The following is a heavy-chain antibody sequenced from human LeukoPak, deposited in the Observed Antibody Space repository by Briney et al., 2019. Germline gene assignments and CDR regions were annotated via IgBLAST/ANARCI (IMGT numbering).Heavy chain of an antibody. CDR3: ARVRGPTVTTMYFDY. D-gene: IGHD4-17*01. CDR2: ISPGGNTI. CDR1: GFIFRSHG. V-gene: IGHV3-48*04. Sequence: GGSLRLSCAGSGFIFRSHGMIWVRQAPGRGLEWVSYISPGGNTIYYADSMKGRFTVSRDDAKNSLSLHMNSLRAEDTAVYYCARVRGPTVTTMYFDYWGQGTLVTVSS. J-gene: IGHJ4*02.